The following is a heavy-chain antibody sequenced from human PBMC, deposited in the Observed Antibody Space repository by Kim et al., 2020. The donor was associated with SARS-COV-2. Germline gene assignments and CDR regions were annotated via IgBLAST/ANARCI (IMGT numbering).Heavy chain of an antibody. Sequence: SETLSLTCTVSGGSISSGDYYWSWIRQPPGKGLEYIGHIYNTGSTYYNPSLKSRVAISVDTSKNQFSLRLNSVTVADTAVYYCARIMNPDYAVNWFDPWGQGTLVTVSS. CDR1: GGSISSGDYY. V-gene: IGHV4-30-4*01. CDR2: IYNTGST. CDR3: ARIMNPDYAVNWFDP. J-gene: IGHJ5*02. D-gene: IGHD4-17*01.